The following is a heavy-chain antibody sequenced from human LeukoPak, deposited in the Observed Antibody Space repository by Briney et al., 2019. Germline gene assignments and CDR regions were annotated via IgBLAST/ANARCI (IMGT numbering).Heavy chain of an antibody. CDR1: GGTFSSYA. Sequence: ASVKVSCKASGGTFSSYAISWVRQAPGQGLEWMGGIIPIFGTANYAQKFQGRVTITADESTSTAYMELSSLRSEDTAVYYCASGEYRGDYYYYMDVWGKGTTVTVSS. V-gene: IGHV1-69*13. CDR3: ASGEYRGDYYYYMDV. J-gene: IGHJ6*03. D-gene: IGHD2-2*02. CDR2: IIPIFGTA.